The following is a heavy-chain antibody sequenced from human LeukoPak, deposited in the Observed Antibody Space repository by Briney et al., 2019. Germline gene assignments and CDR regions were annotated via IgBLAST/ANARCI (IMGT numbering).Heavy chain of an antibody. D-gene: IGHD5-18*01. V-gene: IGHV3-30-3*01. CDR2: ILYDGSNK. Sequence: GGSLRLSCAASGFTSSSYFMHWVRQAPGKGLEWVAVILYDGSNKYYADSVKGRFTISKDNSRNTLYLQMNSVRAEDTAVYYCARGGSYGPCDYWGQGTLVTVSS. CDR1: GFTSSSYF. J-gene: IGHJ4*02. CDR3: ARGGSYGPCDY.